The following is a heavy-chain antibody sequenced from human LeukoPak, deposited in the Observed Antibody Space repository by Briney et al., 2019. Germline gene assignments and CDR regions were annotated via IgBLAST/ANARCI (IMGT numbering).Heavy chain of an antibody. CDR3: ARFTYYYGSGD. D-gene: IGHD3-10*01. CDR2: IYYSGST. Sequence: SETLSLTCSVSDGSIRTYYWSWIRQPPGKGLEWIGYIYYSGSTNYNPSLKSRVTISVDTSKNQFSLKLSSVTAADTAVYYCARFTYYYGSGDWGQGTLVTVSS. J-gene: IGHJ4*02. V-gene: IGHV4-59*01. CDR1: DGSIRTYY.